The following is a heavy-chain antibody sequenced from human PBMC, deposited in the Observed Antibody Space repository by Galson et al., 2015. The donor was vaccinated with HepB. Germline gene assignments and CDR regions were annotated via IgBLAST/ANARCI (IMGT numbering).Heavy chain of an antibody. CDR3: ATVGLYDFWSGYKSNWFDP. D-gene: IGHD3-3*01. Sequence: SVKVSCKASGGTFSSYAISWVRQAPGQGLEWMGGIIPIFGTANYAQKFQGRVTITADESTSTAYMELSSLRSEDTAVYYCATVGLYDFWSGYKSNWFDPWGQGTLVTVSS. J-gene: IGHJ5*02. CDR2: IIPIFGTA. CDR1: GGTFSSYA. V-gene: IGHV1-69*13.